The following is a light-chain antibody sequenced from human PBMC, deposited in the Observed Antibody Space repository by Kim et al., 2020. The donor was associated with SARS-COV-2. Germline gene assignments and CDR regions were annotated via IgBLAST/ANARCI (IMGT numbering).Light chain of an antibody. CDR3: RQRSNWPWT. Sequence: EIVLTQSPATLSLSPGERATLSCRASQSVSSYLAWYQQKPGQAPRLLIYAASNSVTGIPARFSGSGSGTDFTLTISNLEPEDFAVYYCRQRSNWPWTFGQGTKVDIK. CDR1: QSVSSY. J-gene: IGKJ1*01. CDR2: AAS. V-gene: IGKV3-11*01.